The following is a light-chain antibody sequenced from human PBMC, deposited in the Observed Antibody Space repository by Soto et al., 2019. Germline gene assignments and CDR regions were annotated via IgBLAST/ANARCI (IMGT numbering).Light chain of an antibody. Sequence: QSALTQPPSASGTPGQRVTISCSGSSSNIGRSSVYWFQQLPGTAPKLLIYTNNQRPSGVPDRFSGSKSGTSASLAISGLRSEDEADYYCAAWDDSLRVWVFGGGTKVTVL. V-gene: IGLV1-47*01. CDR2: TNN. CDR3: AAWDDSLRVWV. J-gene: IGLJ3*02. CDR1: SSNIGRSS.